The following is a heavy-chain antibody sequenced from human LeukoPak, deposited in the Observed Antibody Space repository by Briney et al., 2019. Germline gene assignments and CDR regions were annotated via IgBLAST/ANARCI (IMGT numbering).Heavy chain of an antibody. CDR3: ARDQNSWFDP. J-gene: IGHJ5*02. V-gene: IGHV4-59*01. CDR2: IYYSGRT. CDR1: GGSISSYY. Sequence: SETLSLTCSVSGGSISSYYWSWIRQPPGKGLEWIGYIYYSGRTNYNPSLKSRVTISVDTSKNQFSLKLSSVTAADTAVYYCARDQNSWFDPWGQGTLVTVSS. D-gene: IGHD2/OR15-2a*01.